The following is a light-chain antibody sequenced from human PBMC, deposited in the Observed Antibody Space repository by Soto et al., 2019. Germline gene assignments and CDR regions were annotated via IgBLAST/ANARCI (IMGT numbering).Light chain of an antibody. CDR1: QGISNF. Sequence: DIQMTQSPSSLSATVGDRVTITCRASQGISNFLAWYQQKPGKVPKLLIYAATTLQSGVPSRFSGSGSGTDFTLTISSLQPEDVATYYCQKYNSAPRTFGQVTKVEIK. J-gene: IGKJ1*01. CDR2: AAT. V-gene: IGKV1-27*01. CDR3: QKYNSAPRT.